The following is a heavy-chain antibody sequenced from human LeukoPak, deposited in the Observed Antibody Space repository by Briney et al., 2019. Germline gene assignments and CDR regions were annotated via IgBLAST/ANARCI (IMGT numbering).Heavy chain of an antibody. Sequence: LXLTCTVYVGSFSGYSWTWIRQPPGKGLEWIGEVNHSGSTNYNPSLKSRVTISVDTSKNQFSLKLSSVTAADTAMYYCARGCPNALDYYYLDYWGQGNLVTVSS. V-gene: IGHV4-34*01. CDR1: VGSFSGYS. CDR3: ARGCPNALDYYYLDY. CDR2: VNHSGST. D-gene: IGHD4/OR15-4a*01. J-gene: IGHJ4*02.